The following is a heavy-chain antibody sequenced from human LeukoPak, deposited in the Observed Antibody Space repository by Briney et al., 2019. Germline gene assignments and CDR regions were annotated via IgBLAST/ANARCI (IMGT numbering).Heavy chain of an antibody. CDR3: ARVNDYDSGSLYRPIDY. J-gene: IGHJ4*02. CDR1: GVTFNNYW. Sequence: GGSLRLSCEASGVTFNNYWMSWFRQAPGKGLEWVANIEQDESEKNYVDSVKGRFTISRDNVKNSLYLQMNSLRAEDTAVYSCARVNDYDSGSLYRPIDYWGQGTLVTVSS. D-gene: IGHD3-10*01. CDR2: IEQDESEK. V-gene: IGHV3-7*01.